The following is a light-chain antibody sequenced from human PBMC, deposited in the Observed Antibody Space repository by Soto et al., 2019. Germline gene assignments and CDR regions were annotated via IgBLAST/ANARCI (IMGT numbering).Light chain of an antibody. V-gene: IGLV1-44*01. Sequence: QSVLTQPPSASGTPGQRVTISCSGTSSNIGTYTVNWYQQLPGTAPKLLIYTDYQRPSGVPDRFSGSKSGTSASLAINGLHSEDEADYYCQSYDSRLSGSVFGTGTKVTVL. CDR2: TDY. CDR1: SSNIGTYT. J-gene: IGLJ1*01. CDR3: QSYDSRLSGSV.